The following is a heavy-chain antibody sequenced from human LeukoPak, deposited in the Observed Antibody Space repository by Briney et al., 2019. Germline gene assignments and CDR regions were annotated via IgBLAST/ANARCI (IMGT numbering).Heavy chain of an antibody. J-gene: IGHJ4*02. CDR2: ISGSVGST. V-gene: IGHV3-23*01. D-gene: IGHD3-9*01. CDR3: ARRGILTGPLDY. Sequence: GRSLRLSCAASGFTFNSYWMTWVRQAPGKWLERVSAISGSVGSTYYADSVKGRFTISRDNSKNTLYLQMNSLRAEDTAVYYCARRGILTGPLDYWGQGNLVTVSS. CDR1: GFTFNSYW.